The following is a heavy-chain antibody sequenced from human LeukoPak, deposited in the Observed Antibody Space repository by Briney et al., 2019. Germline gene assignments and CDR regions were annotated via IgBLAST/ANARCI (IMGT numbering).Heavy chain of an antibody. J-gene: IGHJ4*02. CDR3: AREWELRRSRNFDY. Sequence: GASVKVSCKASGYTFTDYYMHWVRQAPGQGLEWMGWINPSSGDTNYAYKFQGRVTMTRDTSISTAYMELSSLRSDDTAAYYCAREWELRRSRNFDYWGQGTLVTVSS. V-gene: IGHV1-2*02. CDR2: INPSSGDT. CDR1: GYTFTDYY. D-gene: IGHD1-7*01.